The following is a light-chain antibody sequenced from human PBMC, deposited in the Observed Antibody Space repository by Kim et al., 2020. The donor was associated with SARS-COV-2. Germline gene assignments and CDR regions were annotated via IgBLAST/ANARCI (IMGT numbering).Light chain of an antibody. Sequence: EIVLTQSPGTLSLSPGERATLSCRASQSVSSTYLAWYQQKPGQAPRLLIYGASSRATGIPDRFSGSGSATDFTLTISRLEPEDFAVYYCQQSGSSPWTFGQGTKVDIK. CDR2: GAS. CDR1: QSVSSTY. V-gene: IGKV3-20*01. J-gene: IGKJ1*01. CDR3: QQSGSSPWT.